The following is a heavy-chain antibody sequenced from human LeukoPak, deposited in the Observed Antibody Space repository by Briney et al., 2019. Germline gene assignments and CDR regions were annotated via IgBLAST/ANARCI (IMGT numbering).Heavy chain of an antibody. V-gene: IGHV1-18*01. J-gene: IGHJ6*02. CDR2: ISAYNGNT. CDR3: ARDPGYCSGGSCRYYGMDV. CDR1: GYTFTSYG. D-gene: IGHD2-15*01. Sequence: GASVKVSCKASGYTFTSYGISWVRQAPGQGLEWMGWISAYNGNTSYAQKLQGRVTMTTDTSTSTAYMELRSLRSDDTAVYYCARDPGYCSGGSCRYYGMDVWGQGTTVTVSS.